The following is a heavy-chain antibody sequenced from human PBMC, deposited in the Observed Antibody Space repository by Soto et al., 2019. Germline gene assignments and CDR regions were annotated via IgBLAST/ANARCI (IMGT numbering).Heavy chain of an antibody. CDR2: ISPSGTYI. V-gene: IGHV3-21*01. J-gene: IGHJ3*02. CDR3: ARAFGDYDDFDI. D-gene: IGHD4-17*01. Sequence: EMQLVESGGGLVKPGGSLRLYCAASGFSFSSYTFNWVRQAPGKGLEWVSSISPSGTYIYYADSGKGRFTISRDNAKNSLYLQMSSLRGEDTAVYYCARAFGDYDDFDIWGQGTMVTVSS. CDR1: GFSFSSYT.